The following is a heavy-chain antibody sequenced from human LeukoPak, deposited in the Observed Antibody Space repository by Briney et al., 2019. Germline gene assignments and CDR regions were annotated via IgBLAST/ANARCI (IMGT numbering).Heavy chain of an antibody. J-gene: IGHJ4*02. V-gene: IGHV3-48*01. CDR3: ARVLGMDIVVLPAAEDY. Sequence: PGGSLRLSCAASGFTFSSYSMNWVRQAPGKGLEWVSYISSSSSTIYYADSVKGRFTISRDNAKNSLYLQMNSLRAEDTAVYYCARVLGMDIVVLPAAEDYGGQGTLVTVSS. D-gene: IGHD2-2*03. CDR2: ISSSSSTI. CDR1: GFTFSSYS.